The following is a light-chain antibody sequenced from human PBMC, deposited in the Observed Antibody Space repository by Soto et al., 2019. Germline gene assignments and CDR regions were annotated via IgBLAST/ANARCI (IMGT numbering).Light chain of an antibody. Sequence: QSVLTQPASVSGSPGQSITISCTGTSSDVGGYNYVSWYQQHPGKAPNLMIYDVSNRPSGVSNRFSGSNSGNTDSLTSSVLQDEDEADYYCNSYTSSSTWVCGGGTKLTVL. CDR3: NSYTSSSTWV. J-gene: IGLJ3*02. V-gene: IGLV2-14*03. CDR2: DVS. CDR1: SSDVGGYNY.